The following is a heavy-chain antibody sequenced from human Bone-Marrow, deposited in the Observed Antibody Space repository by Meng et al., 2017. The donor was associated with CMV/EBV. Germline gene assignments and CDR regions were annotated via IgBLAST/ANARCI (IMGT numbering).Heavy chain of an antibody. Sequence: SETLSLTCTVSGGSISSSSYYWGWIRQPPGKGLEWIGSIYYSGSTYYNPSLKSRVTISVDTSKNQFSLKLSSVTAADTAVYYCARGRSYWPYYYGSGSYYTLDACDIWGQGTMVTVSS. D-gene: IGHD3-10*01. J-gene: IGHJ3*02. V-gene: IGHV4-39*07. CDR1: GGSISSSSYY. CDR2: IYYSGST. CDR3: ARGRSYWPYYYGSGSYYTLDACDI.